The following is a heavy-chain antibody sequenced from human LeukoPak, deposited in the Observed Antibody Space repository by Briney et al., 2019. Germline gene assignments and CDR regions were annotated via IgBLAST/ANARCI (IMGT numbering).Heavy chain of an antibody. D-gene: IGHD6-6*01. CDR2: ITNSGGNT. J-gene: IGHJ4*02. CDR1: GFTFSSYA. CDR3: AKDRVGNSYLFDS. V-gene: IGHV3-23*01. Sequence: GGSLRLSCAAAGFTFSSYAMSWVRQAPGKGLEWVSGITNSGGNTYYADSVKGRFTISRDDSKNTLYLQMNSLRAEDTAVYYCAKDRVGNSYLFDSWGQGTLVTVSS.